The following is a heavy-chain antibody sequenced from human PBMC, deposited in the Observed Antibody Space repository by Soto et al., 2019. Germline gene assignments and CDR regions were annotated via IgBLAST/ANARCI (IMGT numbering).Heavy chain of an antibody. CDR1: GGSISSGGYS. CDR3: ARALKPVVITLGY. Sequence: SETLSLTCAVSGGSISSGGYSWSWIRQPPGKGLEWIGSIYYSGSAYYNPSLKSRVTISVDTSKNQFSLRLSSVTAADTAVYYCARALKPVVITLGYWGQGTLVTVSS. J-gene: IGHJ4*02. CDR2: IYYSGSA. D-gene: IGHD3-22*01. V-gene: IGHV4-39*01.